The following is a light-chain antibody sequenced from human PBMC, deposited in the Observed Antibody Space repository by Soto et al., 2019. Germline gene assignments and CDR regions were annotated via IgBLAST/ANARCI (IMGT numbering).Light chain of an antibody. CDR3: HPYGRPRLT. CDR2: GAS. J-gene: IGKJ3*01. Sequence: EVVLTQSPATLSLSPGQRATLSCRASQNVRTFLDWYQQKPGQAPRLLIYGASNRATGIPARFSGSGSGTDFTLTISRLEPEDVAGYDSHPYGRPRLTFGPGTKVDIK. CDR1: QNVRTF. V-gene: IGKV3-11*01.